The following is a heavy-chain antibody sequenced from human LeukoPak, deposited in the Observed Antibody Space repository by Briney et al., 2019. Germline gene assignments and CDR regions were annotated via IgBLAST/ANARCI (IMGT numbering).Heavy chain of an antibody. V-gene: IGHV1-46*01. CDR2: INPSGGST. CDR3: ARGLNYGGSGYYFDS. D-gene: IGHD3-22*01. J-gene: IGHJ4*02. CDR1: GYTFTNFY. Sequence: ASVKVSCKASGYTFTNFYMHWVRQAPGQGLEWMGIINPSGGSTSYAQEFQGRVTMTRDTSTSTVYMELSSLRSEDTAVYYCARGLNYGGSGYYFDSWGPGTLVTVSS.